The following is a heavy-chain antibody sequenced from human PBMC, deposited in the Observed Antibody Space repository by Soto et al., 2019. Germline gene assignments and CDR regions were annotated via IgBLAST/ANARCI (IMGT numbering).Heavy chain of an antibody. J-gene: IGHJ3*02. CDR3: ARLDYDYVWGSYRSSAFDI. V-gene: IGHV4-34*01. Sequence: PSETLSLTCAVYGGSFSGYYWSWIRQPPGKGLEWIGEINHSGSTNYNPSLKSRVTISVDTSKNQFSLKLSSVTAADTAVYYCARLDYDYVWGSYRSSAFDIWGQGTMVTVSS. CDR2: INHSGST. CDR1: GGSFSGYY. D-gene: IGHD3-16*02.